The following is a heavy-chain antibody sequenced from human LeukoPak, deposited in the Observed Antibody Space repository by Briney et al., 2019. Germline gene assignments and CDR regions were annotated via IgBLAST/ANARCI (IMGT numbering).Heavy chain of an antibody. CDR1: GFTFSSSE. V-gene: IGHV3-48*03. CDR2: INSATTI. CDR3: ARGYYYGSGSYSLVFDY. Sequence: GGSLRLSCGASGFTFSSSEMDWVRQAPGKGLEWVASINSATTIYYADSAKGRFTISRDNTKNSVYLQMSSLRAEDTAVYYCARGYYYGSGSYSLVFDYWGQGILVTVSS. D-gene: IGHD3-10*01. J-gene: IGHJ4*02.